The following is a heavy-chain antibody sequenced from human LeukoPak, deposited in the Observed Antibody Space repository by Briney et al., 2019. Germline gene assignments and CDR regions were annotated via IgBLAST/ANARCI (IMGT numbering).Heavy chain of an antibody. D-gene: IGHD2-15*01. CDR1: GYTFTSYY. J-gene: IGHJ4*02. CDR2: INPSGGST. V-gene: IGHV1-46*01. Sequence: ASVKVSCKASGYTFTSYYMHWVRQAPGQGLEWMGIINPSGGSTSYAQKFQGRVTMTRDMSTSTVYMELSRLRSDDTAVYYCARGYCSGGSCYSSDSGYWGQGTLVTVSS. CDR3: ARGYCSGGSCYSSDSGY.